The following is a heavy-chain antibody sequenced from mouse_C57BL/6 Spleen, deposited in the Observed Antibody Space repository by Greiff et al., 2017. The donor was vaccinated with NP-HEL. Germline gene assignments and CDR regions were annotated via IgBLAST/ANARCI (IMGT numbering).Heavy chain of an antibody. Sequence: QVQLKQPGAELVMPGASVKLSCKASGYTFTSYWMHWVKQRPGQGLEWIGEIDPSDSYTNYNQKFKGKSTLTVDKSSSTAYMQLSSLTSEDSAVYYCARRFPHYYGSSDYFDYWGQGTTLTVSS. D-gene: IGHD1-1*01. J-gene: IGHJ2*01. CDR1: GYTFTSYW. CDR2: IDPSDSYT. CDR3: ARRFPHYYGSSDYFDY. V-gene: IGHV1-69*01.